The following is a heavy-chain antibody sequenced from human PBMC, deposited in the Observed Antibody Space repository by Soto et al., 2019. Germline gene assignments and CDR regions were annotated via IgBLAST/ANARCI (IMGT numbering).Heavy chain of an antibody. D-gene: IGHD3-10*02. CDR3: TRGWDDYDWGDVVDI. CDR1: GFTFNNYA. J-gene: IGHJ3*02. V-gene: IGHV3-30*04. Sequence: QVQLVESGGGVVQPGRSLRLSCAASGFTFNNYAMHWVRQAPGKGLEWVADILNDGSNKNYADSVKGRFIISRDNSQNRVYMQMNSLRIEDTSLYYCTRGWDDYDWGDVVDIWGQGTMVIVSS. CDR2: ILNDGSNK.